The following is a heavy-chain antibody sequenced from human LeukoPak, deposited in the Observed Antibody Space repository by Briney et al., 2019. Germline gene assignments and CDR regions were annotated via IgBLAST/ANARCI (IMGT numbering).Heavy chain of an antibody. CDR1: GGSISSGGYS. J-gene: IGHJ4*02. Sequence: SETLSLTCAVSGGSISSGGYSWSWIRQPPGKGLEWIGYIYHSGSTYYNPSLKSRVTISVDRSKNQFSLKLSSVTAADTAVYYCARHALDYGDYVGRIDYWGQGTLVTVSS. CDR2: IYHSGST. CDR3: ARHALDYGDYVGRIDY. V-gene: IGHV4-30-2*02. D-gene: IGHD4-17*01.